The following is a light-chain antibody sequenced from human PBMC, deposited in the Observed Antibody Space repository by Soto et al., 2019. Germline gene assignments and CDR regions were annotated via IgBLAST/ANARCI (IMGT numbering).Light chain of an antibody. Sequence: QSVLTQPPSVSGSPGQRVTISCTGSSSNMGAGFDVHWYQQLSGRAPKLLIYTNSNRPSGVPDRFSGSKSGTSASLAITVLQPEDEAGYYCQSFDSSLRGYVFGTGTKVTVL. CDR3: QSFDSSLRGYV. V-gene: IGLV1-40*01. J-gene: IGLJ1*01. CDR1: SSNMGAGFD. CDR2: TNS.